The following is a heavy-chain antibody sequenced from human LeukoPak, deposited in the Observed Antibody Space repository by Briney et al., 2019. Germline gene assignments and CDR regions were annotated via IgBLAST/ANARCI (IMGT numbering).Heavy chain of an antibody. CDR1: GSSISSSTW. Sequence: SETLSLTCTVSGSSISSSTWWTWVRQAPGKGLEWIGEVFYSGSTNSNPSLKSRLTMSVDESKHEFSLKLASVTAADTAIYYCASGGLVSRYLDHWGQGTLVTVSP. J-gene: IGHJ4*02. V-gene: IGHV4-4*02. CDR3: ASGGLVSRYLDH. CDR2: VFYSGST. D-gene: IGHD5/OR15-5a*01.